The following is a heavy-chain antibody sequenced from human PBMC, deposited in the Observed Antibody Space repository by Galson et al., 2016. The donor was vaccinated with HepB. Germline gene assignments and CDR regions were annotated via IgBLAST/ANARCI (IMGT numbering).Heavy chain of an antibody. CDR1: GFSLSTSLSSSGMC. J-gene: IGHJ3*01. V-gene: IGHV2-70*01. CDR2: IDWKDNK. CDR3: ARVHLGRKCAAEF. Sequence: PALVKPTQTLTLTCSFSGFSLSTSLSSSGMCVTWIRQAPGKALEWLALIDWKDNKSYNPSLRTKGTVSKDTSKNQVVLTMTNVDPVDTAPYYCARVHLGRKCAAEFWGPGTMVIVSS. D-gene: IGHD2-15*01.